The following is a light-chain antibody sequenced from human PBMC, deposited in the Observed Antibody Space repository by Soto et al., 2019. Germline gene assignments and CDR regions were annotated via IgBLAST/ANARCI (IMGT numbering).Light chain of an antibody. Sequence: DIVLTQSPGTLSLSPGERATLSCRASQSVSSSYLAWYQQKPGQAPRLLIYGASSRATGIPDRFSGSGSGTGFTLTISRLEPEDFAVYYCQQYGSSPPQVTFGPGTKVDIK. J-gene: IGKJ3*01. V-gene: IGKV3-20*01. CDR2: GAS. CDR1: QSVSSSY. CDR3: QQYGSSPPQVT.